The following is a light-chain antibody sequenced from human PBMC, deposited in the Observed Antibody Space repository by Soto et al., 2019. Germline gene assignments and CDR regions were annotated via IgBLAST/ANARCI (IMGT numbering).Light chain of an antibody. CDR2: DAS. CDR3: QQRKT. V-gene: IGKV3-11*01. CDR1: QRVSSN. Sequence: EIVLTQSPATLSLSPGERATLSCRASQRVSSNLAWYQQKPGQAPRLLIYDASNRATGIPARFSGSGSGTDFTLTISNLAPEDFQVYYCQQRKTFGQGTKVEIK. J-gene: IGKJ1*01.